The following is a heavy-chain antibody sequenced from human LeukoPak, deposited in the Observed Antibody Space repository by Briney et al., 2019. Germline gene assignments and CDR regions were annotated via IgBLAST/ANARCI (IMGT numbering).Heavy chain of an antibody. CDR2: VYHSGST. CDR3: ARQLAVAGKNG. J-gene: IGHJ4*02. Sequence: SETLSLTCTVSGGSISSSSYYWGWIRQPPGKGLEWIGSVYHSGSTNYNPSLKSRVTISVDTSKNQFSLKLSSVTAADTAVYYCARQLAVAGKNGWGQGTLVTVSS. CDR1: GGSISSSSYY. V-gene: IGHV4-39*01. D-gene: IGHD6-19*01.